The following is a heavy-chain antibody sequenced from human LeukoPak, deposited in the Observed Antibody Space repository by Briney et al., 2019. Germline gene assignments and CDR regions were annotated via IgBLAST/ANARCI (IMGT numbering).Heavy chain of an antibody. Sequence: PSETLSLTCAVYGGSFSGYYWSWNRQPPGKGLEWIGEINHSGSTNYNPSLKSRVTISVDTSKNQFSLKLSSVTAADTAVYYCARNGKPYYYDSSGYLSWWGQGTLVTVSS. J-gene: IGHJ4*02. CDR3: ARNGKPYYYDSSGYLSW. CDR2: INHSGST. D-gene: IGHD3-22*01. V-gene: IGHV4-34*01. CDR1: GGSFSGYY.